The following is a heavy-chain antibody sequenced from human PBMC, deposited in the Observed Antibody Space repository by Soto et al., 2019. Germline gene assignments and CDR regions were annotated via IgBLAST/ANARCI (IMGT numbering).Heavy chain of an antibody. J-gene: IGHJ6*02. V-gene: IGHV4-39*01. D-gene: IGHD6-19*01. CDR2: IYYSGST. Sequence: SETLSLTCTVSGGSISSSSYYWGWIRQPPGKGLEWIGSIYYSGSTYYNPSLKSRVTISVDTSKNQFSLKLSSVTAADTAVYYCARITGGGWLNYGMDVWGQGTTVTVS. CDR1: GGSISSSSYY. CDR3: ARITGGGWLNYGMDV.